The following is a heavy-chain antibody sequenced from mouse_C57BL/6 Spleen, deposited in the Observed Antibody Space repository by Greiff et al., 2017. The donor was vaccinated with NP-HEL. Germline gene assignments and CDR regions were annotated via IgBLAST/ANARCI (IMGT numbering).Heavy chain of an antibody. CDR3: ARHGDDYSYAMDY. V-gene: IGHV5-9*01. CDR1: GFTFSSYT. Sequence: EVKVVESGGGLVKPGGSLKLSCAASGFTFSSYTMSWVRQTPEKRLEWVATISGGGGNTYYPDSVKGRFTISRDNAKNTLYLQMSSLRSEDTALYYCARHGDDYSYAMDYWGQGTSVTVSS. CDR2: ISGGGGNT. J-gene: IGHJ4*01. D-gene: IGHD2-4*01.